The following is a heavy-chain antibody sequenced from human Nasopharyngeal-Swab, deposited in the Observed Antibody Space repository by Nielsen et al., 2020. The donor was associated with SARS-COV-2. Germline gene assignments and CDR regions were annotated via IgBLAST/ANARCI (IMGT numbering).Heavy chain of an antibody. CDR1: GFTVSSNY. J-gene: IGHJ6*02. CDR3: ARDLTAAGGYQYYGMDV. CDR2: IYSGGST. Sequence: GESLKISCAASGFTVSSNYMSWVRQAPGKGLEWVSVIYSGGSTYYADSVKGRFTISRDNSKNTLYLQMNSLRAEDTAVYYCARDLTAAGGYQYYGMDVWGQGTTVTVSS. D-gene: IGHD6-13*01. V-gene: IGHV3-53*01.